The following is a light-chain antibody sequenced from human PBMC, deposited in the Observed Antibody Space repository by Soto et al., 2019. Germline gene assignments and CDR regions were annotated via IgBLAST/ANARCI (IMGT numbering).Light chain of an antibody. CDR3: SSYAGSNTYV. CDR2: EVS. J-gene: IGLJ1*01. CDR1: SSDVGGYNY. Sequence: QSVLTRPPSGSGAPGQAVSIFCTGTSSDVGGYNYVSWYQQHPGKAPKLMIYEVSKRPSGVPDRFSGSKSGNTASLTVSGLQAEDEADYYCSSYAGSNTYVSGTGTKVTVL. V-gene: IGLV2-8*01.